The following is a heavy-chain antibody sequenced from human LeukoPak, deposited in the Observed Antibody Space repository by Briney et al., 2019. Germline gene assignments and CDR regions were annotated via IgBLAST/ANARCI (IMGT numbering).Heavy chain of an antibody. CDR1: GFTFSSYW. CDR3: ARAISDFWSGYPSGGAFDL. Sequence: GGSLRLSCAASGFTFSSYWMSWVRQAPGKGLEWVANIKQDGSEKYYVDSVKGRFTISRDNAKNSLYLQMSSLRAEDTAVYYCARAISDFWSGYPSGGAFDLWGQGTMVTVSS. J-gene: IGHJ3*01. CDR2: IKQDGSEK. V-gene: IGHV3-7*01. D-gene: IGHD3-3*01.